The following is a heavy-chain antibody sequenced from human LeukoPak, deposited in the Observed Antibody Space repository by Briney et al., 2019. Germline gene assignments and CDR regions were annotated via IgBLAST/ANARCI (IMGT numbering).Heavy chain of an antibody. J-gene: IGHJ3*02. D-gene: IGHD3-9*01. V-gene: IGHV3-53*01. CDR2: IYSDGST. CDR1: GFTVSSNY. CDR3: ARESRHVFSRRVPPTGAFDI. Sequence: GGSLRLSCAASGFTVSSNYMSWVRQAPGKGLEWVSVIYSDGSTYYADSVKGRFTISRDNSKNTLYLQMNSLRAEDTAVYYCARESRHVFSRRVPPTGAFDIWGQGTMVTVSS.